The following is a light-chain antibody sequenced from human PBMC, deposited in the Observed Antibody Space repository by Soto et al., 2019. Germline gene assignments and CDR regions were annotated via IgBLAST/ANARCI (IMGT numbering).Light chain of an antibody. J-gene: IGKJ1*01. Sequence: EIVLTQSPGTLSLSPGERATLSCRASQSVSSNYLAWYQQKPGQAPRLLIYGASSRATGIPDRFSGSGSGTDFTLTINSLEPEDFAVYYCQQYGSSPLTFGQGTKVEIK. CDR2: GAS. CDR1: QSVSSNY. V-gene: IGKV3-20*01. CDR3: QQYGSSPLT.